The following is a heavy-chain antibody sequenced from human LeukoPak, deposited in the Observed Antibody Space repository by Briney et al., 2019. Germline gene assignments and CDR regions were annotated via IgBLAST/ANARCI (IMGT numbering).Heavy chain of an antibody. V-gene: IGHV3-11*01. J-gene: IGHJ4*02. D-gene: IGHD1-7*01. CDR1: GFTFSDYY. CDR2: ISSSGSTI. Sequence: GGSLSLSCAVSGFTFSDYYMSWIGQAAGKGLEWVSYISSSGSTIYYADSVKGRFTISRDNAKNSLYLQMNSLRAEDTAVYYCASLTTGTTILWGQGTLVTVSS. CDR3: ASLTTGTTIL.